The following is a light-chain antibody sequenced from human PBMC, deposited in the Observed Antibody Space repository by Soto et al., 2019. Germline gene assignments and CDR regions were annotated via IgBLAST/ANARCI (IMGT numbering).Light chain of an antibody. CDR1: QSVSSSY. CDR3: QQYGSSLWT. J-gene: IGKJ1*01. Sequence: EIVLTQSPGTLSLSPGERATLSCRASQSVSSSYLTWYQQKPGQAPRLLIFGASSRATGIPDRFSGRGSGTDFTLTISRLAPEDFAVYYCQQYGSSLWTFGQGTKVEIK. V-gene: IGKV3-20*01. CDR2: GAS.